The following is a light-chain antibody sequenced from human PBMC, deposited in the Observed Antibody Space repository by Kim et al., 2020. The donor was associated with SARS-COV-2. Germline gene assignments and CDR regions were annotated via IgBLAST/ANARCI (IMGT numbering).Light chain of an antibody. J-gene: IGLJ3*02. CDR2: QDN. CDR3: QAWDSSTAV. CDR1: KLGDKY. V-gene: IGLV3-1*01. Sequence: VSPGQTASITCSGDKLGDKYACWYQQKPGQSPVLVMYQDNERPSGIPERFSGSSSGNTATLTISGTQAMDEADYYCQAWDSSTAVFGGGTQLTVL.